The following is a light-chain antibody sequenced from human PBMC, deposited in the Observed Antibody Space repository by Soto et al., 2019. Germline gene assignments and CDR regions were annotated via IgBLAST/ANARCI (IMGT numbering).Light chain of an antibody. Sequence: EIVLTQSPATLSLSPGERATLSCRASQSVSSYLAWYQQKPGQAPRLLIYDASNRATGIPARFSGSESGTDFTLTISSLEPEDFAVYYCQQRSNWPPLTFGPGTKVDIK. CDR2: DAS. V-gene: IGKV3-11*01. CDR3: QQRSNWPPLT. CDR1: QSVSSY. J-gene: IGKJ3*01.